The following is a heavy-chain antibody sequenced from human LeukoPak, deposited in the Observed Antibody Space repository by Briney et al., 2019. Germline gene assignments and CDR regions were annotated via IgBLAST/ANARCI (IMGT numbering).Heavy chain of an antibody. CDR2: IYTSGST. J-gene: IGHJ6*03. V-gene: IGHV4-4*07. Sequence: SETLSLTCTVSGGSVRSYYWSWIRQPPGKALEWIGRIYTSGSTSYNPSLKSRVTISVDKSKNQFSLKLSSVTAADTAMYCCARDSTVATFNYKYVCGKGTTVTASS. D-gene: IGHD4-11*01. CDR1: GGSVRSYY. CDR3: ARDSTVATFNYKYV.